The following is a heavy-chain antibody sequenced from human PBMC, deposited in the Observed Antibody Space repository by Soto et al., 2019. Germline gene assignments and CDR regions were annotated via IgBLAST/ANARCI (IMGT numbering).Heavy chain of an antibody. CDR3: ARDATGPNWVYY. V-gene: IGHV1-69*08. J-gene: IGHJ4*02. D-gene: IGHD1-1*01. Sequence: QVQLVQSGAEVKKPGSSVKVSCKASGGTFISYTISWVRQAPGQGLEWMGRIIPILGIANYAQKFQGRVTIAAAKSTSTDYMELRSLRSEDTAVYYCARDATGPNWVYYWCQGTLVTVSS. CDR2: IIPILGIA. CDR1: GGTFISYT.